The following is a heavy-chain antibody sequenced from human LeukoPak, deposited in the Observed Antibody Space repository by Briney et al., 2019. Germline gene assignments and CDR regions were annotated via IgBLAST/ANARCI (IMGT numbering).Heavy chain of an antibody. V-gene: IGHV3-48*01. Sequence: GGSLRLSCAASGFTFSSYSMNWVRQAPGKGLEWVSYISSSSSTIYYADSVKGRFTIPRDNAKNSLYLQMNSLRAEDTAVYYCARDWGSGSYRKGPFDYWGQGTLVTVSS. CDR3: ARDWGSGSYRKGPFDY. D-gene: IGHD1-26*01. CDR2: ISSSSSTI. J-gene: IGHJ4*02. CDR1: GFTFSSYS.